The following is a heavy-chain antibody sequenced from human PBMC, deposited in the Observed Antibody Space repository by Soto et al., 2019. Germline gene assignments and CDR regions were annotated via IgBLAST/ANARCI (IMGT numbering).Heavy chain of an antibody. CDR3: AKYDTHNWGGGPYDY. D-gene: IGHD3-16*01. V-gene: IGHV3-23*01. CDR2: IIGSGNNI. J-gene: IGHJ4*02. CDR1: GFTFSNYA. Sequence: EVRLLESGGGLVQPGGSLRLSCTASGFTFSNYAMTWIRQAPGKGLEWVSTIIGSGNNIYYAHSVKGRFTISRDNAQNTLYLEMNSLRAVDTAVYYCAKYDTHNWGGGPYDYWGQGTLVTVSS.